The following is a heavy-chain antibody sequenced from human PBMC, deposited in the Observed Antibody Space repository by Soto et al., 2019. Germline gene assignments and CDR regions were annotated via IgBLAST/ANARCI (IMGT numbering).Heavy chain of an antibody. Sequence: GGSLRLSCGGSGFVFKNFAINWVRQPPGKGLEWVSVIRGTGLNTYYAASVKGRFNISRDNSKNTVYLQMDSLKVEDTAVYYCAKRASPANIDNWFDPWGPGTQVTVSS. CDR1: GFVFKNFA. J-gene: IGHJ5*02. V-gene: IGHV3-23*01. CDR3: AKRASPANIDNWFDP. CDR2: IRGTGLNT.